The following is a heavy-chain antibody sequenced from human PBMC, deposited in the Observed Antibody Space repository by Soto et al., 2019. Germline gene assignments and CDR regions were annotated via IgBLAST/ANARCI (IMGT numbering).Heavy chain of an antibody. CDR2: INGANANT. CDR3: ARLVYESTGYGDY. CDR1: GYTFTSYT. J-gene: IGHJ4*02. V-gene: IGHV1-3*01. D-gene: IGHD3-22*01. Sequence: QVQLVQSGAEVKEPGASVKVSCTASGYTFTSYTIHWVRQAPGQRLEWMGRINGANANTKYSENFQGRVTITIDTSASTAYMELSSLRSEDTAVYYCARLVYESTGYGDYWGQGTLVTVSS.